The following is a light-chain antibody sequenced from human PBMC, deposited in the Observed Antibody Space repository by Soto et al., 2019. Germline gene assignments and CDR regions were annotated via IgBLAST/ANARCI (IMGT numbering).Light chain of an antibody. J-gene: IGKJ4*01. CDR1: QSINIW. CDR3: QQSYSAPPHT. Sequence: DIQMTQSPSTLSASVGDRVTITCRASQSINIWLAWYQQKAGKAPKLLISAASSLQSGVPSRFGGSGSGTDFTLSISSLQPEDFATYYCQQSYSAPPHTFGGGTKVEIK. V-gene: IGKV1-39*01. CDR2: AAS.